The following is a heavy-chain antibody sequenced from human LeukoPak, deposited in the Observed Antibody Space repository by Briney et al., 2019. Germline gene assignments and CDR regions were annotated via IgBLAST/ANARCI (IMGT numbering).Heavy chain of an antibody. CDR1: GGSIISSDYH. J-gene: IGHJ3*02. CDR3: ARHCCSGPAKRVFDI. CDR2: ISYSGNT. Sequence: SETLSLTCTVSGGSIISSDYHWGWVRQPPGKGLEWIGTISYSGNTDYNPSLRSRVIISVDTSNNQFPLRLGSVTAADTAVYHCARHCCSGPAKRVFDIWGQGTMVTVSS. D-gene: IGHD2-15*01. V-gene: IGHV4-39*01.